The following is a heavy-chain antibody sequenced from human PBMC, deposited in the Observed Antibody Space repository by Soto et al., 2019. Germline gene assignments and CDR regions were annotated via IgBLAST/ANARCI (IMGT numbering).Heavy chain of an antibody. V-gene: IGHV4-39*01. CDR1: GGSISTSAYY. J-gene: IGHJ4*02. CDR2: IYYSGTS. D-gene: IGHD5-12*01. CDR3: ASRVEGLYSGNDRYYFDY. Sequence: PSETLSLTCTVSGGSISTSAYYWGWIRQPPGKGLEWIGTIYYSGTSYHNPSLKSRVTISVDTSKNQFSLTLTSVTAADTAVYYCASRVEGLYSGNDRYYFDYWGQGTLVTV.